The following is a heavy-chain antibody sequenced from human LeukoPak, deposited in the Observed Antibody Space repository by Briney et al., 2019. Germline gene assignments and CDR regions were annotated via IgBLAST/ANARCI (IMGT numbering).Heavy chain of an antibody. CDR3: AGAWIQLWSKGFQH. CDR1: GGSISSSSYY. V-gene: IGHV4-39*01. J-gene: IGHJ1*01. D-gene: IGHD5-18*01. Sequence: PSETLSLTCTVSGGSISSSSYYWGWIRQPPGKGLEWIGSIYYSGSTYYNPSLKSRVTISVDTSKNQFSLKLSSVTAADTAVYYCAGAWIQLWSKGFQHWGQGTLVTVSS. CDR2: IYYSGST.